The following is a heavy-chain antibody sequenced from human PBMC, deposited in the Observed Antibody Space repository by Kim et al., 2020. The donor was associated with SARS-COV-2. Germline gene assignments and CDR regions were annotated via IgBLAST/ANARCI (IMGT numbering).Heavy chain of an antibody. CDR2: VNHSGST. CDR1: GGSFSGDY. V-gene: IGHV4-34*01. Sequence: SETLSLTCAVYGGSFSGDYWSWLRQPSGKGLEWIGEVNHSGSTNYNPSLKSRVTISVDRSRNQFSLRLTSVTAADTAVYYCARRWSNSDDSW. J-gene: IGHJ5*01. D-gene: IGHD3-10*01. CDR3: ARRWSNSDDS.